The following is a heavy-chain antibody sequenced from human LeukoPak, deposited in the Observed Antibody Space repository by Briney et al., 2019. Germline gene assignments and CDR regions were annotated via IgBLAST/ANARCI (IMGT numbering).Heavy chain of an antibody. D-gene: IGHD6-19*01. J-gene: IGHJ4*02. CDR3: ARLGIAVAGTDRYFDY. V-gene: IGHV5-51*01. CDR1: GYSFTSYW. Sequence: GESLKISCKGSGYSFTSYWIGWVRQMPGKGLEWMGIIYPGDSDTRYSPSFQGQVTISADKSISTAYLQWSSLKASDTAMYYCARLGIAVAGTDRYFDYWGQGTLVTVSS. CDR2: IYPGDSDT.